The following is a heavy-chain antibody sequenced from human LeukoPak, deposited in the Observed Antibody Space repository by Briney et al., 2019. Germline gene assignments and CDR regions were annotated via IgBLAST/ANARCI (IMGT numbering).Heavy chain of an antibody. J-gene: IGHJ4*02. V-gene: IGHV3-23*01. Sequence: GGSLRLSCEVSGFPFNSYAMNWVRQAPGKGLEWVSGIDNSGYATYYADSVKGRFTISRDNAKDTLYMQMNGLRVEDTAVYYCARVSIRTQNFDYWGQGTRVTVSS. D-gene: IGHD2-21*01. CDR1: GFPFNSYA. CDR3: ARVSIRTQNFDY. CDR2: IDNSGYAT.